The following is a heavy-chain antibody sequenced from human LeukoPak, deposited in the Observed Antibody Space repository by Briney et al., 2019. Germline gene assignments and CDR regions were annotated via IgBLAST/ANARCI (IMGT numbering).Heavy chain of an antibody. CDR3: AKSLGGREFDP. D-gene: IGHD1-26*01. J-gene: IGHJ5*02. Sequence: ASVKVSCKASGYTFTDYYIHWVRQAPGQGLEWMGIINPSGGSTSYAQKFQGRVTMTRDTSTSTVYMELSSPRSEDTAVYYCAKSLGGREFDPWGQGTLVTVSS. V-gene: IGHV1-46*01. CDR2: INPSGGST. CDR1: GYTFTDYY.